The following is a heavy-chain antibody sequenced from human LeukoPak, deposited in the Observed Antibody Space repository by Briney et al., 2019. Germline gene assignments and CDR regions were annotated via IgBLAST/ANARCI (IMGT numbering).Heavy chain of an antibody. CDR1: GGPISSSNYY. Sequence: SETLSLTCTVSGGPISSSNYYWGWIRQPPGKGLEWIGNIYYSGSTYYNPSLKSRVTVSVDTSKNHFSLKLSSATAADTAVYYCARLVAVAGVFDYWGQGTLVTVSS. CDR3: ARLVAVAGVFDY. V-gene: IGHV4-39*02. J-gene: IGHJ4*02. CDR2: IYYSGST. D-gene: IGHD6-19*01.